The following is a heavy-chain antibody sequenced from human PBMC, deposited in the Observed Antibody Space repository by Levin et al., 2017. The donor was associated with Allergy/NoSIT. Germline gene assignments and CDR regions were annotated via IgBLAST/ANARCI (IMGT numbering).Heavy chain of an antibody. V-gene: IGHV4-61*01. Sequence: SQTLSLTCTVSGGSVSSGSYYWSWIRQPPGKGLEWIGYIYYSGSTNYNPSLKSRVTISVDTSKNQFSLKLSSVTAADTAVYYCARAVRLRYYYYMDGWGKGTTVTVSS. J-gene: IGHJ6*03. CDR1: GGSVSSGSYY. CDR2: IYYSGST. D-gene: IGHD6-25*01. CDR3: ARAVRLRYYYYMDG.